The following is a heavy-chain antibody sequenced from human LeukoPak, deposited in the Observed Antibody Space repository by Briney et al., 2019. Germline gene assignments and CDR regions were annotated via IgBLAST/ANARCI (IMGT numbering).Heavy chain of an antibody. CDR1: GITLSNYG. V-gene: IGHV3-23*01. CDR3: AKRGVVIRVILGGFHKEAYYFDS. D-gene: IGHD3-22*01. J-gene: IGHJ4*02. Sequence: RGSLRLSCAVSGITLSNYGMSWVRQAPGKGLEWVAGISGSGGSTNYADSVKGRFTISRDNRKNTLYLQMNSLRAGDTAVYFCAKRGVVIRVILGGFHKEAYYFDSWGQGALVTVSS. CDR2: ISGSGGST.